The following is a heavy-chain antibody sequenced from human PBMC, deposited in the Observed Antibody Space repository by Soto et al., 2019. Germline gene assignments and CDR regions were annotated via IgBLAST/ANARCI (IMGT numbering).Heavy chain of an antibody. V-gene: IGHV1-18*01. D-gene: IGHD2-2*01. Sequence: QAQMVQSGAEVKKPGASVKVSCRTSGYTFTTYGVSWVRAAPCQGLEWMGWISGYDGDITYAPRLQGRLNLTTDTSTNTAARQVRVPRPEETAVYFCPRGVGLLRLRSTTSCYLAPGGQRTLVTVSS. CDR2: ISGYDGDI. CDR1: GYTFTTYG. CDR3: PRGVGLLRLRSTTSCYLAP. J-gene: IGHJ5*02.